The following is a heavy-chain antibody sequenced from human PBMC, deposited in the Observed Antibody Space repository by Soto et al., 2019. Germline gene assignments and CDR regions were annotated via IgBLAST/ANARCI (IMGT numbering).Heavy chain of an antibody. D-gene: IGHD6-19*01. J-gene: IGHJ4*02. CDR3: ARHVAGYSSGLDY. Sequence: PSETLSLTCTVSGGSFSSSSYYWGWIRQPPGKGLEWIGSIYYSGSTYYNPSLKSRVTISVDTSKNQFSLKLSSMTAADTAVYYCARHVAGYSSGLDYWGRGTLVTVSS. CDR2: IYYSGST. CDR1: GGSFSSSSYY. V-gene: IGHV4-39*01.